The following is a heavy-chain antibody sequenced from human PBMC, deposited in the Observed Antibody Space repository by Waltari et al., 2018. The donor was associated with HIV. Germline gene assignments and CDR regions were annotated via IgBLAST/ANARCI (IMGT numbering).Heavy chain of an antibody. V-gene: IGHV3-48*03. Sequence: EQLVESGGGLVRHGGSLRLSGVASGFPSFPFEFNWVRQAPGKGLEWISYINSNSGTIHYADSVKGRFTISRDNAKSSLYLQMRNLTGEDTAVYYCARDDLNVRRAFDIWGQGTMVTVSS. J-gene: IGHJ3*02. CDR3: ARDDLNVRRAFDI. CDR2: INSNSGTI. D-gene: IGHD3-10*01. CDR1: GFPSFPFE.